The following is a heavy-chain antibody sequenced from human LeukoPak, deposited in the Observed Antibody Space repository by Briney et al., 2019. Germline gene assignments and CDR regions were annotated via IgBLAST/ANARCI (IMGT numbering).Heavy chain of an antibody. CDR1: GYSFTSHW. CDR3: ARVGDSSGYAFDY. J-gene: IGHJ4*02. D-gene: IGHD3-22*01. CDR2: IYPGDSDT. V-gene: IGHV5-51*01. Sequence: GESLKISCKGSGYSFTSHWIGWVRQVPGKGLEWMGIIYPGDSDTRYSPSFQGQVTISADKSISTAYLQWSSLKASDTAMYYCARVGDSSGYAFDYWGQGTLVTVSS.